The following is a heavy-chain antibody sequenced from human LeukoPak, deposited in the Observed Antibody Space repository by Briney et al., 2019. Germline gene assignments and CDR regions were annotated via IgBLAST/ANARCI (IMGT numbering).Heavy chain of an antibody. CDR3: ARGGVDYYGSGTYYLMYYFDY. D-gene: IGHD3-10*01. V-gene: IGHV3-23*01. CDR1: GFTLSSYE. CDR2: IDYSGDTT. J-gene: IGHJ4*02. Sequence: PGGSLRLSCTASGFTLSSYEMTWIRQAPGKGLEWVSSIDYSGDTTYYADSVKGRFTISRDNSKSTLFLQLSSLRADDTAVYFCARGGVDYYGSGTYYLMYYFDYWGQGALVTVSS.